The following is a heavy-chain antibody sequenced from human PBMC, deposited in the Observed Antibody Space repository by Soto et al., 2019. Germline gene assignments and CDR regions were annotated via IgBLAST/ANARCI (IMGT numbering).Heavy chain of an antibody. Sequence: QITLKESGPTLVKPTQTLTLTCTFSGFSLSTSGVGVAWIRQPPGKALEWLALIYWDDDKRYRPSLESRLTITKYTSKSRVMITRTNMYPVVTATYYIAYVPCSGGSCLWLHYRCMDVWGQGTTVTVSS. CDR1: GFSLSTSGVG. D-gene: IGHD2-15*01. J-gene: IGHJ6*02. CDR3: AYVPCSGGSCLWLHYRCMDV. CDR2: IYWDDDK. V-gene: IGHV2-5*02.